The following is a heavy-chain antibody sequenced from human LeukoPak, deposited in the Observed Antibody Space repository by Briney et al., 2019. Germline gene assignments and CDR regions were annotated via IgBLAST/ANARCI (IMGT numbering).Heavy chain of an antibody. V-gene: IGHV3-30-3*01. J-gene: IGHJ6*02. CDR2: ISYDGSNK. Sequence: GRSLRLSCAASGFTFSSYAIHWVRQAPGKGLEWVALISYDGSNKYYADSVKGRFTISRDNSKNILYLQTNSLRAEDTAMYYCASSRGTLGYYGMGVWGQGTTVTVSS. D-gene: IGHD2/OR15-2a*01. CDR1: GFTFSSYA. CDR3: ASSRGTLGYYGMGV.